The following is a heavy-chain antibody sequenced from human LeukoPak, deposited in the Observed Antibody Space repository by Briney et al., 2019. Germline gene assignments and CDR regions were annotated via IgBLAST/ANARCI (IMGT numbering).Heavy chain of an antibody. Sequence: GGSLRLSCAASGFTVSSNYMSWVRQAPGKGLEWVSVIYSGGSTYYADSVKGRFTISRDNSKNTLYLQMNSLIAEDTAVYYCARVTMTMVRGARENYMDVWGKGTTVTISS. CDR2: IYSGGST. V-gene: IGHV3-53*01. D-gene: IGHD3-10*01. CDR1: GFTVSSNY. J-gene: IGHJ6*03. CDR3: ARVTMTMVRGARENYMDV.